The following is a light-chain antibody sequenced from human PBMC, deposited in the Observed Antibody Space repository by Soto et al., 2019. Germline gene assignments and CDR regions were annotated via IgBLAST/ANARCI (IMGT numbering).Light chain of an antibody. V-gene: IGLV2-11*01. CDR3: CSYTGSYSYV. Sequence: QSALTQPHSVSGSPGQSVTISCXGTSSDVGGYSYVSWYQQHPGKAPELIIYDVTERPSGVPDRFSGSKSGNTASLTISGLQAEDEADYYCCSYTGSYSYVFGIGTKLTVL. J-gene: IGLJ1*01. CDR2: DVT. CDR1: SSDVGGYSY.